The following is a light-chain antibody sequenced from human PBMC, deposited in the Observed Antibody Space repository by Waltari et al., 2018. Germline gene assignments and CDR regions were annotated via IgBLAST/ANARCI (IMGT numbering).Light chain of an antibody. CDR1: SLRSYY. CDR3: NSRDSSVNPLV. J-gene: IGLJ2*01. Sequence: SSELTQDPAVSVALGQTVRITCQGDSLRSYYASWYQQKPGQAPVLVIYGKNNRPSGIPDRFSGSSSGHTASLTITGARAEDEADYYCNSRDSSVNPLVFGGGTKLTVL. CDR2: GKN. V-gene: IGLV3-19*01.